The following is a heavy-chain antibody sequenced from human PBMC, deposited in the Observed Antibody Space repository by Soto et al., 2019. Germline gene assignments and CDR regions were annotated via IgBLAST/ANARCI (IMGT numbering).Heavy chain of an antibody. CDR3: ARRFSSGANCPGIGFDY. D-gene: IGHD2-15*01. Sequence: GGSLSLSCAASGFTFSAYDMHWVRQTSGHGLEWVSAIGADGKTYYLDSVEGRFTIFRENAKNSVYLQMNSLRGGDTAVYFCARRFSSGANCPGIGFDYLGRGTLIIVSS. CDR2: IGADGKT. CDR1: GFTFSAYD. J-gene: IGHJ4*02. V-gene: IGHV3-13*01.